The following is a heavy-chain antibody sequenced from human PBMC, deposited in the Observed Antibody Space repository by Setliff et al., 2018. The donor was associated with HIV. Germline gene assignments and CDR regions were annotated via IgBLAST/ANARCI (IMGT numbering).Heavy chain of an antibody. V-gene: IGHV4-34*01. CDR3: ARVDTYYYGSGTGTDAFDI. CDR2: INHSGST. D-gene: IGHD3-10*01. Sequence: SETLSLTCAVYGGSFSGYYWSWIRQPPGKGLEWIGEINHSGSTNYNPSLKSRVTISVDTSKNQFSLKLSSVTAADTAVYYCARVDTYYYGSGTGTDAFDIWGQGTMVTVSS. J-gene: IGHJ3*02. CDR1: GGSFSGYY.